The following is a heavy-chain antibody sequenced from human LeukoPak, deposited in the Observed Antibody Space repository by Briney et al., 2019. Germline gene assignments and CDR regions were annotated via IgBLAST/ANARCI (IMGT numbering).Heavy chain of an antibody. D-gene: IGHD2-8*02. J-gene: IGHJ6*02. V-gene: IGHV4-39*02. CDR2: IYFGGST. CDR3: AREHSTGDPYCMDV. CDR1: GGSIRSDNYY. Sequence: SETLSLTCTVSGGSIRSDNYYWGWIRQSPGKGLEWIGNIYFGGSTSYNPSLDSRLTISVDTSKNPFSLKLNSVTAGDTAVYYCAREHSTGDPYCMDVWGQGATVTVSS.